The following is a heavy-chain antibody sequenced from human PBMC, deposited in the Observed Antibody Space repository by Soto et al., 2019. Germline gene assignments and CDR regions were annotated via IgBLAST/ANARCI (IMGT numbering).Heavy chain of an antibody. J-gene: IGHJ6*03. CDR3: ARNNDFWSGYSSYYYYYMDV. CDR2: IKQDGSEK. CDR1: GFTFSSYW. V-gene: IGHV3-7*01. D-gene: IGHD3-3*01. Sequence: GGSLRLSCAASGFTFSSYWMSWVRQAPGKGLEWVANIKQDGSEKYYVDSVKGRFTISRDNAKNSLYLQMNSLRAEDTAVYYCARNNDFWSGYSSYYYYYMDVWGKGTTVTVSS.